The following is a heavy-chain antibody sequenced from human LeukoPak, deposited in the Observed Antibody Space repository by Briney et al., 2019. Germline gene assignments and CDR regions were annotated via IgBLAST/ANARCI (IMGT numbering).Heavy chain of an antibody. J-gene: IGHJ5*02. V-gene: IGHV1-69*05. D-gene: IGHD3-9*01. CDR2: IIPILGTA. Sequence: EASVKVSCKASGGTFSSYAISWVRQAPGQGLEWMGGIIPILGTANYAQKFQGRVTITTNESTSTAYMELSSLRSEDTAVHYCARAPRSYYDILTGYLNNWFDPWGQGTLVTVSS. CDR1: GGTFSSYA. CDR3: ARAPRSYYDILTGYLNNWFDP.